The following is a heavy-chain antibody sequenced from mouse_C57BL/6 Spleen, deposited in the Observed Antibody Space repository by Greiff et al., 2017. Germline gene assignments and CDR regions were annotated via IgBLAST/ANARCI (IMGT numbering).Heavy chain of an antibody. CDR2: IDPSDSYT. Sequence: QVQLQQPGAELVMPGASVKLSCKASGYTFTSYWMHWVKQRPGQGLEWIGEIDPSDSYTNYKQKFKGKSTLTVDKSSSTAYMQLSSLTSEDSAVYYCARRRGSSHFDYWGQGTTLTVSS. D-gene: IGHD1-1*01. V-gene: IGHV1-69*01. J-gene: IGHJ2*01. CDR3: ARRRGSSHFDY. CDR1: GYTFTSYW.